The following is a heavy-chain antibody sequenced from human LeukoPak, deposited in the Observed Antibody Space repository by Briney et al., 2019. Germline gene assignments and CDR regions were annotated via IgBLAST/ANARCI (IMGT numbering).Heavy chain of an antibody. CDR1: GFTFSSYD. CDR3: ARVFRVRGVMYDY. J-gene: IGHJ4*02. Sequence: PGGSLRLSCAASGFTFSSYDMHWLRQATGKGLEWVSAIGTAGDTYYPGSVKGRFTISRENAKNSLYLQTNSLRAGDTAVYYCARVFRVRGVMYDYWGQGTLVTVSS. V-gene: IGHV3-13*01. D-gene: IGHD3-10*01. CDR2: IGTAGDT.